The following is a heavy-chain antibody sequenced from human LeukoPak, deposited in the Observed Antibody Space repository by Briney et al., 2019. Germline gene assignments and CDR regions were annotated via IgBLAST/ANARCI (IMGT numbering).Heavy chain of an antibody. CDR2: MNPNTGRT. J-gene: IGHJ4*02. CDR1: RYTFTSYD. V-gene: IGHV1-8*01. Sequence: ASVKVSCKASRYTFTSYDINWVREAAGQGLEWMGWMNPNTGRTGFAQKFQGRLTMTRDTSISTAYMELSSLRSEDTAVYYCARLSQTLDYYSKGGYYYLGYWGQGTPVTVSS. CDR3: ARLSQTLDYYSKGGYYYLGY. D-gene: IGHD2-21*01.